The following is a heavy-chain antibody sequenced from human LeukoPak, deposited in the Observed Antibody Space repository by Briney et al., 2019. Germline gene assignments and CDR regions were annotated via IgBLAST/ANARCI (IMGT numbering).Heavy chain of an antibody. CDR3: ARHFPSLVVPAAPPQHTAARRMAFDY. Sequence: SSETLSLTCAVYGGSFSGYYWSWIRQPPGKGLEWIGEINHSGSTNYNPSLKSRVTISVDTSKNQFSLKLSSVTAADTAVYYCARHFPSLVVPAAPPQHTAARRMAFDYWGQGTLVTVSS. CDR2: INHSGST. J-gene: IGHJ4*02. V-gene: IGHV4-34*01. CDR1: GGSFSGYY. D-gene: IGHD2-2*01.